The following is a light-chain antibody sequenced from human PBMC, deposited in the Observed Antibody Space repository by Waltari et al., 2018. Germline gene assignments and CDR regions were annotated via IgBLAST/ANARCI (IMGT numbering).Light chain of an antibody. J-gene: IGLJ1*01. CDR1: TLGDKY. CDR2: QDS. Sequence: SYELTQPPSVSVSPGQTASITRSGDTLGDKYACWYQQKPGQSPVLVIYQDSKRPSGIPERFSGSNSGNTATLTISGTQAMDEADYYCQAWDSSTGLYVFGTGTKVTVL. CDR3: QAWDSSTGLYV. V-gene: IGLV3-1*01.